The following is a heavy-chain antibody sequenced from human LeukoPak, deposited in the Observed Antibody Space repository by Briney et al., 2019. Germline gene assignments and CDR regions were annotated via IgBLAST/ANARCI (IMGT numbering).Heavy chain of an antibody. CDR3: AREKASTTGTTDYDY. CDR1: GFTFSSYE. V-gene: IGHV3-48*03. CDR2: IGSSDSTT. D-gene: IGHD1-1*01. Sequence: GGSLRLSCVASGFTFSSYEMNWVRQAPGKGLEWLSYIGSSDSTTHYADSVKGRFTISRDNAKNSLYLQMNSLRVEDTAVYYCAREKASTTGTTDYDYWGQGTLVTVSS. J-gene: IGHJ4*02.